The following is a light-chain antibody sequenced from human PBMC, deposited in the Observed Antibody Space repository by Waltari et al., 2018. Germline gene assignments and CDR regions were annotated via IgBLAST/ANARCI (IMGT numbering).Light chain of an antibody. J-gene: IGLJ3*02. CDR1: SSHIRSNY. Sequence: QSVLTQPPSASGTPGQRVTIPCSGSSSHIRSNYVNWYQQFPRPAPKLLIYRNKQRPSGVSDRFSGSKSGTSASLAISGLRSDDEADYYCAVWDDSLSGRVFGGGTKLTVL. CDR3: AVWDDSLSGRV. V-gene: IGLV1-47*01. CDR2: RNK.